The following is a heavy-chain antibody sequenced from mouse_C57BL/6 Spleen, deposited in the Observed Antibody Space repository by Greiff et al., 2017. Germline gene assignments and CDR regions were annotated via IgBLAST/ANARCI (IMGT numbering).Heavy chain of an antibody. D-gene: IGHD1-1*01. J-gene: IGHJ1*03. CDR1: GYTFTSYW. V-gene: IGHV1-55*01. CDR2: IYPGSGST. Sequence: VQLQQPGAELVKPGASVKMSCKASGYTFTSYWITWVKQRPGQGLEWIGDIYPGSGSTNYNEKFKSKATLTVDTSSSTAYMQLNSLTSEDSAVYYCARAGYYGSSYGYFDVWGTGTTVTVSS. CDR3: ARAGYYGSSYGYFDV.